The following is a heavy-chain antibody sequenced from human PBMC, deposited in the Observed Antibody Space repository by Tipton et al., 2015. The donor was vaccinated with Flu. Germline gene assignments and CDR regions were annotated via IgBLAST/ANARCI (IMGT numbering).Heavy chain of an antibody. D-gene: IGHD1-7*01. V-gene: IGHV1-69*10. CDR3: ARDSKTIPVASPLPY. Sequence: QLVQSGAEVKKPGSSVKVSCKTSGDTFSSYAISWARQAPGQGLEWMGGLIPILDMANYAQKFQGRLTITADKAMTTVYMELSGLRSEDTAIYYCARDSKTIPVASPLPYWCQGTLVIVSS. CDR1: GDTFSSYA. J-gene: IGHJ4*02. CDR2: LIPILDMA.